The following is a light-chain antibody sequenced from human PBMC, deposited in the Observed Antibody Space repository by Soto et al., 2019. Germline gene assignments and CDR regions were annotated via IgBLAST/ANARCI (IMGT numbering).Light chain of an antibody. Sequence: DIQMTQSPSSLSASVGDRVTITCRASQDISNSLAWYQQKPGKVPKVLIYATSILQSGVQARFSGSGSGTDFPLTISSLQPEDVATYYCQNYNSAPLTFGGGTKVEI. CDR1: QDISNS. CDR2: ATS. V-gene: IGKV1-27*01. J-gene: IGKJ4*01. CDR3: QNYNSAPLT.